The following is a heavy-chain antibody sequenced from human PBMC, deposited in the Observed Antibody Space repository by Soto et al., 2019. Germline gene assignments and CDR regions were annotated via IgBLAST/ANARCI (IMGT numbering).Heavy chain of an antibody. Sequence: EVQLLESGGGLVQPGGSLRLSCAASGFTFSSYAMSWVRQAPGKGLEWVSAISGSGGSTYYADSVKGRFTISRDNSKNTLNLQMNSLRAEDTAVYYCAKDHFYGSGSRVDPWGQGTLVTVSS. CDR3: AKDHFYGSGSRVDP. V-gene: IGHV3-23*01. CDR1: GFTFSSYA. D-gene: IGHD3-10*01. CDR2: ISGSGGST. J-gene: IGHJ5*02.